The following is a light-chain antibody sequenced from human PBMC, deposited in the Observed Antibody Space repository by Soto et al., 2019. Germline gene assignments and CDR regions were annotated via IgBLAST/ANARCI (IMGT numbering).Light chain of an antibody. Sequence: DIQMTQSPSSLSASVGDRVTITCRASQGISSYLAWYQQKPGKVPKLLIYAASTLQSGVPSRFSGSGSGTDFTLTISSLQPEDVATYYCKKYNSAPPLTFGGGAKVEIK. CDR3: KKYNSAPPLT. CDR2: AAS. CDR1: QGISSY. V-gene: IGKV1-27*01. J-gene: IGKJ4*01.